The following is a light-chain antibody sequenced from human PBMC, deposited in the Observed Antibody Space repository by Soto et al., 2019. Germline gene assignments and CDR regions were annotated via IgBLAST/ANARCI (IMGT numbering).Light chain of an antibody. CDR1: QDIATY. Sequence: DVPMTPSPSSLSASVGNRVTITCQASQDIATYLNWYQQKPGKAPNLLIYDASNLETGVPSRFSGGGSGTHFTFTISNLQPEDIATYYCQQYDNLPPTWTFGQGTKVEIE. J-gene: IGKJ1*01. CDR2: DAS. V-gene: IGKV1-33*01. CDR3: QQYDNLPPTWT.